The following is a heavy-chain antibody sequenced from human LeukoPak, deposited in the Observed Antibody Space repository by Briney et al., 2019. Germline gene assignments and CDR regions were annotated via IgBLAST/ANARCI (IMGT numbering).Heavy chain of an antibody. V-gene: IGHV3-30*18. D-gene: IGHD4-23*01. CDR1: GFTFSTYG. J-gene: IGHJ5*02. Sequence: GRSLRLSCAVSGFTFSTYGMHWVRQTPGKGLEWVAVISYDGRHKYYEDSVKGRFTISRDNSKNTLYLQMDSLRAEDTAVYYCAKDRMETLIGNWFDPWGQGTLVTVSS. CDR3: AKDRMETLIGNWFDP. CDR2: ISYDGRHK.